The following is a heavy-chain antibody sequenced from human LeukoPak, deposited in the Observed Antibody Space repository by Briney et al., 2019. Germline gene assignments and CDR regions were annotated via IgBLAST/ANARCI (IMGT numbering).Heavy chain of an antibody. D-gene: IGHD3-10*01. CDR3: ARGGSYGSYFDY. Sequence: PSETLSLTCTVSGASINTYYWSWIRQPPGKGLEWIGYIYYSGTTSYNPSLKTRVTISVDTSKNQFSLKLSSVTAADTAVYYCARGGSYGSYFDYWGQGTLVTVPS. CDR1: GASINTYY. J-gene: IGHJ4*02. V-gene: IGHV4-59*01. CDR2: IYYSGTT.